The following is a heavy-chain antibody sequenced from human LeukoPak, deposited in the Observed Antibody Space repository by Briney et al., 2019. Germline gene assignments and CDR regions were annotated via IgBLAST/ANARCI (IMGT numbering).Heavy chain of an antibody. V-gene: IGHV1-18*01. CDR1: GYTFTSYG. D-gene: IGHD1-1*01. CDR2: ISAYNGNT. J-gene: IGHJ4*02. CDR3: ARDRWATGTTYYFDY. Sequence: ASVKVSCKASGYTFTSYGISWVRQAPGQGLEWMGWISAYNGNTNYAQKLQGRVTMTTDTSTSTAYMELRSLRSDDTAVYYCARDRWATGTTYYFDYWGQGTLVTVSS.